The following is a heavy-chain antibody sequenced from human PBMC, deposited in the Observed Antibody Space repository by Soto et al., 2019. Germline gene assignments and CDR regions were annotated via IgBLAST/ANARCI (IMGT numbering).Heavy chain of an antibody. V-gene: IGHV1-18*01. D-gene: IGHD6-19*01. Sequence: QVQLVQSRAEVKKPGASVKVSCKASGYTFTSYGISWVRQAPGQGLEWMGWINTYNGNTNYAQKLQGRVTMTTDTSTSTAYMELRILRSEDTAVFYCARDPVAGTYFGYWGQGTLVTVSS. J-gene: IGHJ4*02. CDR1: GYTFTSYG. CDR2: INTYNGNT. CDR3: ARDPVAGTYFGY.